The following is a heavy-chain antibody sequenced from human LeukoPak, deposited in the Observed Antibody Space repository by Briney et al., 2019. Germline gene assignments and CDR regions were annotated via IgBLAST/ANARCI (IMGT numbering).Heavy chain of an antibody. CDR3: AKGSIAARSGLFDY. V-gene: IGHV3-23*01. CDR1: GFTFIHYA. D-gene: IGHD6-6*01. J-gene: IGHJ4*02. Sequence: PGGSLRLSCAASGFTFIHYAMGWVRQAPGKGLEWVSTISDSGGYTYYADSVKGRFTISRDNPKNTLYVQMNSLRAEDTAVYYCAKGSIAARSGLFDYWGQGTLVTVSS. CDR2: ISDSGGYT.